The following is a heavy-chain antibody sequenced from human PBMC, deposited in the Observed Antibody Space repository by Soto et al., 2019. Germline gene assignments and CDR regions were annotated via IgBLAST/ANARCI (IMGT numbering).Heavy chain of an antibody. J-gene: IGHJ5*02. CDR1: GGSIRSPHW. CDR3: ARGRGRYSSGWSWFDP. D-gene: IGHD6-19*01. V-gene: IGHV4-4*02. CDR2: IFQSGST. Sequence: SETLSLTCAVSGGSIRSPHWWTWVRQPPGKGLEWIGEIFQSGSTNYTPYLESRVTISVDKSKNQFSLTLTSVTAADTAVYFCARGRGRYSSGWSWFDPWGQGILVTVSS.